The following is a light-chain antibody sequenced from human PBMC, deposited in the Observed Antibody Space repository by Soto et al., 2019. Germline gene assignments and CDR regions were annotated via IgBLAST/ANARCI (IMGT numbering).Light chain of an antibody. V-gene: IGKV3-20*01. Sequence: EIVLTQSPGTLSLSPGERATLSCSASQSVSSNYLAWYQQIPGQAPRLLIYGVSSRAAGIPDRFSGSGSGTDFTLTINRLEPEDFAVYYCQQYHNTPITFGQGTRLEI. CDR2: GVS. CDR3: QQYHNTPIT. J-gene: IGKJ5*01. CDR1: QSVSSNY.